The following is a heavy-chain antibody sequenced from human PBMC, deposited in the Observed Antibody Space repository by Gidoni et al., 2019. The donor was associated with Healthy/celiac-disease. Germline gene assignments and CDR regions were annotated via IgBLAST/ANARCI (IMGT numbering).Heavy chain of an antibody. CDR1: GFTFSSYA. CDR3: ARETNSTLYDILTGPFDY. Sequence: QVQLVESGGGVVQPGRSLRLSCAASGFTFSSYAMHWVRQAPGKGLEWVAVRSYDGSNKYYADSVKGRFTISRDNSKNTLYLQMNSLRAEDTAVYYCARETNSTLYDILTGPFDYWGQGTLVTVSS. J-gene: IGHJ4*02. CDR2: RSYDGSNK. D-gene: IGHD3-9*01. V-gene: IGHV3-30-3*01.